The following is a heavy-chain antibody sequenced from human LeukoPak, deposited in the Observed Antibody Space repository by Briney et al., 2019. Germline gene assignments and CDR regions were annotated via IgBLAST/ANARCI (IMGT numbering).Heavy chain of an antibody. CDR1: GYTFTGYY. CDR2: INPNSGDT. Sequence: VSVKVSCKASGYTFTGYYMHWVRQAPGQGLEWMGWINPNSGDTNYAQKFQGRVTMTRDTSISTAYMELSRLRSDDTAVYYCARDPINYYDSSGYDWGQGTLVTVSS. D-gene: IGHD3-22*01. CDR3: ARDPINYYDSSGYD. J-gene: IGHJ4*02. V-gene: IGHV1-2*02.